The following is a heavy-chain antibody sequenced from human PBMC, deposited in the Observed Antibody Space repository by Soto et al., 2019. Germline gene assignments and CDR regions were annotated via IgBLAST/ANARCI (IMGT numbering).Heavy chain of an antibody. J-gene: IGHJ4*02. CDR2: IYYSGSS. V-gene: IGHV4-31*03. CDR1: GDSISSGDYY. D-gene: IGHD1-1*01. CDR3: ARGVTTLDY. Sequence: QVQLQESGPGLVKPSQTLSLTCTVSGDSISSGDYYWSWIRQHPGKGLEWIGYIYYSGSSYYNPSLKSRVTISVDTSENQFPLRLNSVTAADTAVYFCARGVTTLDYWGQGILVTVSS.